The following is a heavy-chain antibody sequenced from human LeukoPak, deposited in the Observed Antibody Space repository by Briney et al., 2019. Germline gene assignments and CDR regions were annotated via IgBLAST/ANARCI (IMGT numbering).Heavy chain of an antibody. V-gene: IGHV1-8*01. Sequence: GASVKVSCKASGYTFTSYDINWVRQATGQGLEWMGWMNPNSGNTGYAQKFQGRVTMTRDTSISTAYMELSRLRSDDTAVYYCARAAAGTVYFDYWGQGTLVTVSS. D-gene: IGHD6-13*01. CDR2: MNPNSGNT. J-gene: IGHJ4*02. CDR1: GYTFTSYD. CDR3: ARAAAGTVYFDY.